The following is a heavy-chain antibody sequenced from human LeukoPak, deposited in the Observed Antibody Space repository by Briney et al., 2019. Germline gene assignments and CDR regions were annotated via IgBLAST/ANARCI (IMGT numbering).Heavy chain of an antibody. CDR3: ARGSPYYDFWSGPIRYYFDY. CDR1: GGSFSGYY. D-gene: IGHD3-3*01. J-gene: IGHJ4*02. Sequence: SETLSLTCAVYGGSFSGYYWSWIRQPPGKGLEWIGEINHSGSTSYNPSLKSRVTISVDTSKNQFSLKLSSVTAADTAVYYCARGSPYYDFWSGPIRYYFDYWGQGTLVTVSS. V-gene: IGHV4-34*01. CDR2: INHSGST.